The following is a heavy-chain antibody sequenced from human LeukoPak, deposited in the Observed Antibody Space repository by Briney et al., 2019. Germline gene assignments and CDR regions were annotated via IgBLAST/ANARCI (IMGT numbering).Heavy chain of an antibody. J-gene: IGHJ4*02. CDR1: GFTFSSYW. V-gene: IGHV3-74*01. CDR2: IKSDGSST. D-gene: IGHD3-22*01. CDR3: AKERRSYYYDSSGPFDY. Sequence: GGSLRLSCAASGFTFSSYWMHWVRQAPGKGLVWVSRIKSDGSSTSYADSVKGRFTISRDNSKNTLYLQMNSLRAEDTAVYYCAKERRSYYYDSSGPFDYWGQGTLVTVSS.